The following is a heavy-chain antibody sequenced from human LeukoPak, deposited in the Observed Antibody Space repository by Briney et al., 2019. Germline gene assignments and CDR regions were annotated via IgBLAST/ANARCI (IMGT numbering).Heavy chain of an antibody. D-gene: IGHD6-13*01. CDR1: GFTFSTYG. V-gene: IGHV3-30*18. J-gene: IGHJ4*02. Sequence: GGSLRLSCAASGFTFSTYGMHWVCQAPGKGLEWVAVISYDGSSKFYTDSVKGRFTISRDNSKNTLYLQMNSLRPEDTAVYYCAKDGGKAAAGTFDYWGQETLVTVSS. CDR2: ISYDGSSK. CDR3: AKDGGKAAAGTFDY.